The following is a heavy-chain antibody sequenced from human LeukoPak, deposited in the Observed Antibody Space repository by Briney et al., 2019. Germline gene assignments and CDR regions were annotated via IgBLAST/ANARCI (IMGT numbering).Heavy chain of an antibody. D-gene: IGHD2-15*01. CDR2: IYSGGST. J-gene: IGHJ5*02. Sequence: GGSLRLSSAASGFTVSSNYMSWVRQAPGKGLEWVSVIYSGGSTNYADSVKGRFIISRDNSKNTLYLQMNSLRVEDTAVYYCARARYCSGGSCYPDWFDPWGQGTLVTVSS. CDR3: ARARYCSGGSCYPDWFDP. CDR1: GFTVSSNY. V-gene: IGHV3-66*01.